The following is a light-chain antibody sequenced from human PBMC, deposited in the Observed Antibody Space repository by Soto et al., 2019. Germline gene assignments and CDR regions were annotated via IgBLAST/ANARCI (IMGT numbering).Light chain of an antibody. CDR3: QSFDSSLNGLYV. V-gene: IGLV1-40*01. CDR1: SSSIGAGYH. CDR2: GNS. J-gene: IGLJ1*01. Sequence: QAVVTQPPSVSGAPGQRVTISCTGSSSSIGAGYHVHWYQQLPGTAPKLLIYGNSNRPSGVPDRFSGSKSGTSASLAITGLQAEDEADYYCQSFDSSLNGLYVFGTGTKLTVL.